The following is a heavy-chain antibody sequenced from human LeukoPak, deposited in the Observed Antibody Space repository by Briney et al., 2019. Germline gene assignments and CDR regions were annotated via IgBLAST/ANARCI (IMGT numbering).Heavy chain of an antibody. D-gene: IGHD5-24*01. Sequence: GASVKVSCKASGYTFTSYDINWVRQATGQGLEWMGWMNPNSGNTGYAQKFQGRVTMTSDTSARTVYMELSSLSSEDTAIYYCARIRDGYNDAYDIWGQGTVVTVPS. CDR1: GYTFTSYD. CDR2: MNPNSGNT. V-gene: IGHV1-8*01. J-gene: IGHJ3*02. CDR3: ARIRDGYNDAYDI.